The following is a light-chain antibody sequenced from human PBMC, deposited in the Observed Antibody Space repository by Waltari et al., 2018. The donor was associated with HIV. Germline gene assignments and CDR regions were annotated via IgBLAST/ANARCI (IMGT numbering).Light chain of an antibody. CDR3: NSYAGSNNWV. Sequence: QSALTQPPSASASPGQSVTISCTGPSSAVGGSKYVSWYQQHPGKAPKLMIYEVNKRPSGVPDRFSGSKSANTASLTVSGLQADDEADYYCNSYAGSNNWVFGGGTKLTVL. CDR1: SSAVGGSKY. J-gene: IGLJ3*02. V-gene: IGLV2-8*01. CDR2: EVN.